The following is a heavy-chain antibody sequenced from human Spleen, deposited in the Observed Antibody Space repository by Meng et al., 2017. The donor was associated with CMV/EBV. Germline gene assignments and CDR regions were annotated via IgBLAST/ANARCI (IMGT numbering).Heavy chain of an antibody. Sequence: GESLKISCAASGFTFSSYWMSWVRQAPGKGLEWVANIKQDGSEKYYVDSVKGRFTISRDNAKNSLYLQMNSLRAEDTAVYYCTKDTSITTRYYYGMDVWGQGTPVTVSS. V-gene: IGHV3-7*03. D-gene: IGHD4-11*01. CDR3: TKDTSITTRYYYGMDV. CDR2: IKQDGSEK. J-gene: IGHJ6*02. CDR1: GFTFSSYW.